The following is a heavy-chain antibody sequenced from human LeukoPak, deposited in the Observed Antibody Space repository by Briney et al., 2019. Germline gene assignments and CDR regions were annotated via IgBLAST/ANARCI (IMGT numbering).Heavy chain of an antibody. CDR2: INTNTGNP. J-gene: IGHJ4*02. V-gene: IGHV7-4-1*02. CDR3: AREAYSSSWYYFDY. CDR1: GYTFTSYA. D-gene: IGHD6-13*01. Sequence: ASVKVSCKASGYTFTSYAMNWVRQAPGQGLEWMGWINTNTGNPTYAQGFTGRFDFSLDTSVSTAYLQISSLKAEDTAVYYCAREAYSSSWYYFDYWGQGTLVTVSS.